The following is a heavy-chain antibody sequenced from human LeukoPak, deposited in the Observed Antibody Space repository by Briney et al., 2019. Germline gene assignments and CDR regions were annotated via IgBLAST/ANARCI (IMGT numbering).Heavy chain of an antibody. D-gene: IGHD1-26*01. CDR2: FDPEDGET. CDR1: GYTLTELS. V-gene: IGHV1-24*01. J-gene: IGHJ4*02. CDR3: ATYQWELLLYYYFDY. Sequence: ASVKVSCKVSGYTLTELSMHWVRQAPGKGLEWTGGFDPEDGETIYAQKFQGRVTMTEDTSTYTAYMELSSPRSEDTAVYYCATYQWELLLYYYFDYWGQGTLVTVSS.